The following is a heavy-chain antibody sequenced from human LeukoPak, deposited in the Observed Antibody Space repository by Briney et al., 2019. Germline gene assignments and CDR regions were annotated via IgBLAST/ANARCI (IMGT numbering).Heavy chain of an antibody. D-gene: IGHD3-16*01. V-gene: IGHV4-34*01. Sequence: SETLSLTCAVYGGSFSTYYWSWIRQPPGKGLEWIGEISHSGRTNYNPSLKSRVTISVDTSKNQFSLKLSSVTAADTAVYYCARHGPPRAGWGRKYYYMDVWGKGTTVTISS. CDR1: GGSFSTYY. CDR2: ISHSGRT. CDR3: ARHGPPRAGWGRKYYYMDV. J-gene: IGHJ6*03.